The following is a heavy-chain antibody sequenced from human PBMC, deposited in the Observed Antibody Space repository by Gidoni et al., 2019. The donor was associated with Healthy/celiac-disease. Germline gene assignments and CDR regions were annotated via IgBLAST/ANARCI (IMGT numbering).Heavy chain of an antibody. CDR3: ARGDSAMVPEN. J-gene: IGHJ4*02. CDR1: GVTLSSYG. CDR2: ITAGDSK. D-gene: IGHD5-18*01. V-gene: IGHV3-23*01. Sequence: EVQLLESGGGLVQPGGSLSLSCAASGVTLSSYGMNWVRQAPGKGLEWVSGITAGDSKYYADSVKGRFTIARDNSKNTLDLQMNSLRAEDTAVYYCARGDSAMVPENWGQGTLVTVSS.